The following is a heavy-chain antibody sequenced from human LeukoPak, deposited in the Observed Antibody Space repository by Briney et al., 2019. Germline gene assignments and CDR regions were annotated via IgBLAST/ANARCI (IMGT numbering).Heavy chain of an antibody. V-gene: IGHV4-34*01. J-gene: IGHJ4*02. Sequence: SETLSLTCAVYGGSFSGYYWSWIRQPPGKGLEWIGEINHSGSTNYNPSLKSRVTISVDTSKNQFSLKLSSVTAADTAVYYCARHRLDGGLGYGDSEDYFDYWGQGTLVTVSS. D-gene: IGHD4-17*01. CDR2: INHSGST. CDR3: ARHRLDGGLGYGDSEDYFDY. CDR1: GGSFSGYY.